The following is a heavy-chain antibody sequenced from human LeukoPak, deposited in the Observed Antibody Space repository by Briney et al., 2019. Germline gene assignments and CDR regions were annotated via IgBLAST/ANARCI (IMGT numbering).Heavy chain of an antibody. V-gene: IGHV3-30*02. CDR1: GFTFSSYG. CDR3: AKSNYYDSSDWFDP. D-gene: IGHD3-22*01. Sequence: PGGSLRPSCAASGFTFSSYGMHWVRQAPGKGLEWVAFIRYDGSNKFYADSVKGRFTISRDNSKNTLYLQMNSLRAEDTAVYYCAKSNYYDSSDWFDPWGQGTLVTVSS. CDR2: IRYDGSNK. J-gene: IGHJ5*02.